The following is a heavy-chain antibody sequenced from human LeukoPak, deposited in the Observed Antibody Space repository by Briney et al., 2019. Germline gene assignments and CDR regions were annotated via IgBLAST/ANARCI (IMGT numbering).Heavy chain of an antibody. CDR3: AKGEWGRRITMIVVVMHAFDI. J-gene: IGHJ3*02. CDR2: ISGSGGST. D-gene: IGHD3-22*01. CDR1: GFTFSSYA. V-gene: IGHV3-23*01. Sequence: GGSLRLSCAASGFTFSSYAMSWVRQAPGKGLEWVSAISGSGGSTYYADSVKGRFTISRDNSKNTLYLQMNSLRAEDTAVYYCAKGEWGRRITMIVVVMHAFDIWGQGTMVTVSS.